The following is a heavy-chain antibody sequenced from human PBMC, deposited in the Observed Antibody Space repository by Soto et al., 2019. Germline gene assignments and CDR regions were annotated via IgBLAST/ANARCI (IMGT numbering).Heavy chain of an antibody. D-gene: IGHD2-8*01. J-gene: IGHJ6*02. Sequence: QVQLVESGGGVVQPGRSLRLSCAASGFTFSSYTMHWVRQAPGKGLEWVAVISYDGSNKYYADSVKGRFTISRDNFKNTLYLQVTSLRAEDTAVYYCAREYIGVLYYYGRDVWGQGTTVTVS. CDR3: AREYIGVLYYYGRDV. V-gene: IGHV3-30-3*01. CDR1: GFTFSSYT. CDR2: ISYDGSNK.